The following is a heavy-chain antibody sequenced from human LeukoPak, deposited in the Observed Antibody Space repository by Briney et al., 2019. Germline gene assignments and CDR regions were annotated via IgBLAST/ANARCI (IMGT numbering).Heavy chain of an antibody. Sequence: SETLSLTCSVFGDSISSNYWSWMRQPPGKGLERIGYIYYSGSTNYNPSLKSPATMSVDTSKNQFSLSLSSVTAADTAVYYCARLLAGCPGGRCRAHFDYWGQGTLVTVSS. CDR2: IYYSGST. CDR1: GDSISSNY. V-gene: IGHV4-59*01. D-gene: IGHD2-15*01. J-gene: IGHJ4*02. CDR3: ARLLAGCPGGRCRAHFDY.